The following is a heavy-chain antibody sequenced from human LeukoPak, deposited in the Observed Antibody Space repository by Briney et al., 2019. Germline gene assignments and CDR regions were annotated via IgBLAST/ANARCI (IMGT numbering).Heavy chain of an antibody. D-gene: IGHD6-13*01. CDR1: GGSFSGYY. CDR3: ASIAAAYHFDY. CDR2: INHSGST. J-gene: IGHJ4*02. V-gene: IGHV4-34*01. Sequence: LETLSLTCAVYGGSFSGYYSSWIRQPPRKGLEWIGEINHSGSTNYNPSLKSRVTISVDTSKNQFSLKLSSVTAADTAVYYCASIAAAYHFDYWGQGALVTVSS.